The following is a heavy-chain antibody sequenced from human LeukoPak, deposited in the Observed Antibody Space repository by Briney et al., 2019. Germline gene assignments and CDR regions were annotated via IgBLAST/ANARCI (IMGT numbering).Heavy chain of an antibody. D-gene: IGHD2-15*01. CDR2: IYHSGNT. V-gene: IGHV4-4*02. Sequence: SETLSLTCAVSGGSISRTNWWSWVRQPPGKGLEWIGEIYHSGNTNYNPSLKSRVTMSVDTSKNQFSLKLSSVTAADTAVYYCASATLGYCSGGSCYSPLRYWGQGTLVTVSS. J-gene: IGHJ4*02. CDR3: ASATLGYCSGGSCYSPLRY. CDR1: GGSISRTNW.